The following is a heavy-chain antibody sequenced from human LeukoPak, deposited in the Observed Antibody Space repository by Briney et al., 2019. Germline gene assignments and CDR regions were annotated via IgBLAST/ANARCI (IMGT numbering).Heavy chain of an antibody. V-gene: IGHV4-4*07. D-gene: IGHD5-12*01. CDR3: AREYSGYDQGHYYYYQYMDV. CDR1: GDSISSYY. J-gene: IGHJ6*03. Sequence: SETLSLTCTVSGDSISSYYWSWIRQPAGKGLEWIGRTYTSGSTNYNPSLKSRVTMSVDTSKNQFSLNLTSVIAADTAVYYCAREYSGYDQGHYYYYQYMDVWGKGTTVTVSS. CDR2: TYTSGST.